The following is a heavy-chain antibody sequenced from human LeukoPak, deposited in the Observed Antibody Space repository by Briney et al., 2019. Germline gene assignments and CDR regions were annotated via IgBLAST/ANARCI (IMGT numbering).Heavy chain of an antibody. CDR2: MNIDGSEK. J-gene: IGHJ4*02. Sequence: PGGSLRLSCAASGFTFSSYWMGWVRQAPGKRLEWVANMNIDGSEKYYADSVKGRFTISRDNARNSLYLQINSLRAEDTAVYYCARDRHYDFWSGYYTPFNSWGQGTLVTVSS. CDR1: GFTFSSYW. CDR3: ARDRHYDFWSGYYTPFNS. D-gene: IGHD3-3*01. V-gene: IGHV3-7*03.